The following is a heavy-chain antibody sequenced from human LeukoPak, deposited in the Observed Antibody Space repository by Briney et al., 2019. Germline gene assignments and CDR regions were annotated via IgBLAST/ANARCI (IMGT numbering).Heavy chain of an antibody. Sequence: SETLSLTCTVSGGSISSYYWSWIRQPPGKGLEWIGYIFDTGSTNYNPSLKSRVIISIDTSKGQFSLRLSSVTAADTAVYYCARHGGGYSFDYWGQGTLVTVSS. CDR2: IFDTGST. V-gene: IGHV4-59*08. CDR3: ARHGGGYSFDY. J-gene: IGHJ4*02. CDR1: GGSISSYY. D-gene: IGHD5-24*01.